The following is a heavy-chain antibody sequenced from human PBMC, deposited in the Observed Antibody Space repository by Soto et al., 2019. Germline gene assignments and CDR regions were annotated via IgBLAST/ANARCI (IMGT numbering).Heavy chain of an antibody. CDR2: IYYSGST. CDR1: GGSISYYY. J-gene: IGHJ4*02. V-gene: IGHV4-59*01. CDR3: ARGNDYGDYYFDH. Sequence: QVQLQESGPGLAKPSETLSLTCTVSGGSISYYYWSWIRQPPGKGLEWIGYIYYSGSTNYNPSLKSRVTISVDTSKNQFSLKLSSVTAADTAVYYCARGNDYGDYYFDHWGQGTLVTVSS. D-gene: IGHD4-17*01.